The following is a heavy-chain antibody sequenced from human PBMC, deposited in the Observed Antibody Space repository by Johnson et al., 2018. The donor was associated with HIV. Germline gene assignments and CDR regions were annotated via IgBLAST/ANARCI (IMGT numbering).Heavy chain of an antibody. CDR3: TKEIVRYSIDWDVFDM. J-gene: IGHJ3*02. Sequence: VQLVESGGGLVQPGGSLRLSCAASGFTFDDYAMHWVRQAPGKGLEWVSGISRNSDKSGYADSVRGRLSISRDNAKDTLYLQMDSLRAEDTALYYCTKEIVRYSIDWDVFDMWGQGTMVTVSS. V-gene: IGHV3-9*01. D-gene: IGHD6-19*01. CDR1: GFTFDDYA. CDR2: ISRNSDKS.